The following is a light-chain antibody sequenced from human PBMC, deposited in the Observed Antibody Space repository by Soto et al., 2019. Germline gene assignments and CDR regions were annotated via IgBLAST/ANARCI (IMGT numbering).Light chain of an antibody. Sequence: EIVLTHSPSTLSLSPGGRATLHRTDSPSVTNFLAWYQQKPGQAPRLLIYGAFNRATGIPASFSGSGSGTDFTLTISSLEPEDSAVYYCQQRNVWPPVTFGQGTRLEIK. CDR3: QQRNVWPPVT. CDR2: GAF. J-gene: IGKJ5*01. V-gene: IGKV3-11*01. CDR1: PSVTNF.